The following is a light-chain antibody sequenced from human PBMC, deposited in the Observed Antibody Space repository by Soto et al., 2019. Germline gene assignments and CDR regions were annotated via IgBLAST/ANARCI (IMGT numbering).Light chain of an antibody. CDR2: GNS. CDR1: SSNIGADDH. J-gene: IGLJ2*01. Sequence: QSVLTQPPSVAGAPGQRGTIFCTGSSSNIGADDHVHWYQQLPGTAPRLLISGNSNRPSGVPDRFSGSKSGTSASLAITGLQAEDEADYYCQSYDSSLSGSVFGGGTELTVL. CDR3: QSYDSSLSGSV. V-gene: IGLV1-40*01.